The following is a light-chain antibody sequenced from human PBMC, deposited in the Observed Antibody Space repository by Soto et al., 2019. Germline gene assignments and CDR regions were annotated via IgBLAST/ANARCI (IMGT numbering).Light chain of an antibody. CDR1: QTIRSW. CDR3: LQHNSYPLT. CDR2: KAS. V-gene: IGKV1-5*03. J-gene: IGKJ4*01. Sequence: DIQMTQSPSTLSGSVGDRVTITCRASQTIRSWLAWYQQKPGKAPKLLIYKASTIKSGVPSRFSGSGSGTEFTLTISSLQPEDFATYYCLQHNSYPLTFGGGTKVDIK.